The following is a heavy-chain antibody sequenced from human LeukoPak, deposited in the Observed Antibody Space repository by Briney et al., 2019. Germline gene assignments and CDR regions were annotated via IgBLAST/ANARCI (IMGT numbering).Heavy chain of an antibody. CDR3: ARATAAGTDIDY. V-gene: IGHV1-69*06. CDR1: GGTFSRYA. D-gene: IGHD6-13*01. J-gene: IGHJ4*02. Sequence: ASVKVSCKASGGTFSRYAISWVRQAPGQGLEWMGGIIPIFGTANYAQKFQGRVTITADKSTSTAYMELSSLRSEDTAVYYCARATAAGTDIDYWGQGTLVTVSS. CDR2: IIPIFGTA.